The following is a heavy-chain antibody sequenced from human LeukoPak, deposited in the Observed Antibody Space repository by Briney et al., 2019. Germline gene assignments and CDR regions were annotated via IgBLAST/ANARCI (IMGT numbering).Heavy chain of an antibody. Sequence: SSETLSLTCTVSGGSISSYYWSWIRQPPGKGLEWIGYIYYSGSTNYNPSLKSRVTISVDTSKNQFSLKLSSVTAADTAVYYCARSNYDILTGYDYWGQGTLVTVSS. J-gene: IGHJ4*02. CDR2: IYYSGST. CDR1: GGSISSYY. CDR3: ARSNYDILTGYDY. V-gene: IGHV4-59*01. D-gene: IGHD3-9*01.